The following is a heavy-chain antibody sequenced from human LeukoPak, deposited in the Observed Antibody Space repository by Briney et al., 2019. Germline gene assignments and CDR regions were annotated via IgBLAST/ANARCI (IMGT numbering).Heavy chain of an antibody. Sequence: KTGGSLRLSCAASGFIFSSYGMSWVRQAPGKGLEWVSSISSSSTHIYYADSVKGRFTISRDNAKNSLYLQMNSLRAGDTAVYYCARVSPDYGGYFDYWGQGTLLTVSS. CDR1: GFIFSSYG. J-gene: IGHJ4*02. CDR2: ISSSSTHI. V-gene: IGHV3-21*01. D-gene: IGHD4-23*01. CDR3: ARVSPDYGGYFDY.